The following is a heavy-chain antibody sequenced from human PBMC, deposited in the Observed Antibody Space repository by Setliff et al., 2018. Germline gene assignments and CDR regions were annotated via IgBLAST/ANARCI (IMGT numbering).Heavy chain of an antibody. J-gene: IGHJ6*02. CDR2: IYPGDSDT. CDR3: ARVTPDYYYYYGMDV. V-gene: IGHV5-51*01. CDR1: GYSFTIYW. Sequence: ESLKISCKGSGYSFTIYWIGWVRQMPGKGLEWMGIIYPGDSDTIYSTSFQGQVTISADKSISTAYLQWSSLKASDTAMYYCARVTPDYYYYYGMDVWGQGTTVTVSS. D-gene: IGHD5-18*01.